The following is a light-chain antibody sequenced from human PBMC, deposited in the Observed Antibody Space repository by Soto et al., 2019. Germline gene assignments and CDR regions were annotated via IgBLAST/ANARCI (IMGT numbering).Light chain of an antibody. V-gene: IGLV3-21*03. CDR2: DDN. CDR3: HVWDDDSRHVV. Sequence: SYELTQPPSVSVAPGKTARLTCGGSNIAAKAVHWFQQRPGQAPVLVVYDDNDRPSGIPDRFSGSSSGNTATLTVTRVEAGDDADYYCHVWDDDSRHVVFGGGTKLTVL. CDR1: NIAAKA. J-gene: IGLJ2*01.